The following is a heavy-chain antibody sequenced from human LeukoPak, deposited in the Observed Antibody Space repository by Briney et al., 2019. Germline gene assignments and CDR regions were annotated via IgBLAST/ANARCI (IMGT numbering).Heavy chain of an antibody. CDR2: INHSRST. J-gene: IGHJ4*02. CDR3: ARGRRQWLKGYFDY. CDR1: GGSFSGYY. D-gene: IGHD6-19*01. Sequence: SETLSLTCAVYGGSFSGYYWSWIRQSPGKGLEWIGEINHSRSTNYNPSLKSRVTISVDTSKNQFSLKLSSVTAADTAVYYCARGRRQWLKGYFDYWGQGTLVTVSS. V-gene: IGHV4-34*01.